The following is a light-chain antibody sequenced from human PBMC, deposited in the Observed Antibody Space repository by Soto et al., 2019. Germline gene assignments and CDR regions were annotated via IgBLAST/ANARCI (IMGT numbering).Light chain of an antibody. CDR1: QSVSSN. CDR3: QQYNSYSPLT. J-gene: IGKJ4*01. CDR2: GTS. V-gene: IGKV3-15*01. Sequence: DIVMTQSPATLSVSPGERAALSCRASQSVSSNLAWYQQKPGQSPRLLIYGTSTRATGIPARFSGSGSGTDFTLTISSLQPDDFATYYCQQYNSYSPLTFGGGTKVDI.